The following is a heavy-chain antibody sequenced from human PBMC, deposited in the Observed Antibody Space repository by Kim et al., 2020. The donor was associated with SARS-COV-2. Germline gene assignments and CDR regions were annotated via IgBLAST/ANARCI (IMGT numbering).Heavy chain of an antibody. Sequence: SETLSLTCAVYGGSFSGYYWSWIRQPPGKGLEWIGEINHSGSTNYNPSLKSRVTISVDTSKNQFSLKLSSVTAADTAVYYCASRRGGLTIFGVASPLFDYWGQGTLVTVSS. CDR2: INHSGST. CDR1: GGSFSGYY. D-gene: IGHD3-3*01. CDR3: ASRRGGLTIFGVASPLFDY. J-gene: IGHJ4*02. V-gene: IGHV4-34*01.